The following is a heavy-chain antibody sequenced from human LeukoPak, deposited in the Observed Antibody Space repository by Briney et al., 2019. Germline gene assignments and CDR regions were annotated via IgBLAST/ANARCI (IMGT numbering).Heavy chain of an antibody. D-gene: IGHD4-17*01. CDR2: IIPLFGTR. V-gene: IGHV1-69*13. Sequence: GASVKVSCKASRDTFMKYSVSWLRQAPGQGLQWMGGIIPLFGTRKYAQKFQGRITITADESTSTVNLDLISLTSEDTAIYYCARGGRDYGDYGELDYWGQGALVTVSS. J-gene: IGHJ4*02. CDR3: ARGGRDYGDYGELDY. CDR1: RDTFMKYS.